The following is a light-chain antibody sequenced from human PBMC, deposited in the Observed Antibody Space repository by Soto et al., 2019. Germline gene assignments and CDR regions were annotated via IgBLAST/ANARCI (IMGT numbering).Light chain of an antibody. CDR2: DAT. J-gene: IGKJ2*01. V-gene: IGKV3-11*01. CDR3: QQRSNWPPRDT. CDR1: QSVSSY. Sequence: EIVLTQSPATLSLSPGERATLSCRASQSVSSYLAWYQKKPGQAPRLLIYDATNRATGIPARFSGSGSGTDFTLTISSLEPEDFAVYYCQQRSNWPPRDTFGQGTKLEIK.